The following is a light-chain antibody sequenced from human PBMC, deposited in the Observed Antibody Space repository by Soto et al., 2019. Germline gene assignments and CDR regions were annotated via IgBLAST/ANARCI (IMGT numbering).Light chain of an antibody. CDR3: QSYDSSLSGFYV. CDR1: SSNIGAGYD. CDR2: ANS. V-gene: IGLV1-40*01. J-gene: IGLJ1*01. Sequence: QSALTQPPSVYGAPGQRVTISCTRSSSNIGAGYDVHWYQQLPGRAPKLLIYANSNRPSGVPDRFSGSRSGTSASLAITGLQAEDEADYSCQSYDSSLSGFYVFGTGTKVTVL.